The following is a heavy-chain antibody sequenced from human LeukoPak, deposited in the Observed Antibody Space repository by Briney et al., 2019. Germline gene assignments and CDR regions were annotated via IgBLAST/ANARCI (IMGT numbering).Heavy chain of an antibody. CDR1: GYTLTELC. D-gene: IGHD5-12*01. J-gene: IGHJ6*03. Sequence: ASVKVSCKVSGYTLTELCMHWVRQAPGKGLEWMGGCNPEDGETIYAQKFQGRVTMTEDTSTDTAYMELSSLRSEDTAVYYCARGLTHKWLRTDYYYYVDVWGKGTTVTVSS. CDR3: ARGLTHKWLRTDYYYYVDV. V-gene: IGHV1-24*01. CDR2: CNPEDGET.